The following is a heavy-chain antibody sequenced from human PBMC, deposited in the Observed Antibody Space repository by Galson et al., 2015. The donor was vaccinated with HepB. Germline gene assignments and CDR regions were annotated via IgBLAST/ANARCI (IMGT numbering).Heavy chain of an antibody. J-gene: IGHJ4*02. V-gene: IGHV3-7*01. CDR2: IKQDGSEK. D-gene: IGHD5-24*01. Sequence: SLRLSCAASGFTFSSYAMSWVRQAPGKGLEWVANIKQDGSEKYYVDSVKGRFTISRDNAKNSLYLQMNSLRAEDTAVYYCARDFRDGWDVYFDYWGQGTLVTVSS. CDR3: ARDFRDGWDVYFDY. CDR1: GFTFSSYA.